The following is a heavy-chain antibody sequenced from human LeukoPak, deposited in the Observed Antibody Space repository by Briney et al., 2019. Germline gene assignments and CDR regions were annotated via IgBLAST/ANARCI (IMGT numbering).Heavy chain of an antibody. Sequence: ASGRVCCKASGSTFTTSDINGVRQAAGPGLEWMGWMNPNSGNTDYTQNFQCRVTMTRNTSISTAYMELSSLRSEDTAVYYCARGKYSYGPYYYYYGMDVWGQGTTVTVSS. V-gene: IGHV1-8*01. CDR2: MNPNSGNT. J-gene: IGHJ6*02. D-gene: IGHD5-18*01. CDR1: GSTFTTSD. CDR3: ARGKYSYGPYYYYYGMDV.